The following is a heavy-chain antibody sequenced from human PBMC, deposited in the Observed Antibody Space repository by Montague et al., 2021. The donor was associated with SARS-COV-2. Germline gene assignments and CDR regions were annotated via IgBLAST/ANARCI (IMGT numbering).Heavy chain of an antibody. J-gene: IGHJ6*02. V-gene: IGHV3-21*01. Sequence: SLRLSCADSGFTFSSFSMNWVRQAPGKRLEWVASISSERKYILYAESVRGRFTVSRDNAQNLLFLQMNSMRAEETALYYCARLETSKFYSSGVDFWGQGTSVTFFS. CDR3: ARLETSKFYSSGVDF. D-gene: IGHD2-15*01. CDR1: GFTFSSFS. CDR2: ISSERKYI.